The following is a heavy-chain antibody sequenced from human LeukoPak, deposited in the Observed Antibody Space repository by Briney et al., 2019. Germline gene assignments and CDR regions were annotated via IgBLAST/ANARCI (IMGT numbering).Heavy chain of an antibody. CDR2: IYHSGST. CDR3: ARVRLINWYYYGRDV. J-gene: IGHJ6*02. V-gene: IGHV4-30-2*01. Sequence: PSQTLSLTCAVSGGSISSGGYSWSWIRQPPGKGLEWIGYIYHSGSTYYNPSLKSRVTISVDRSKNQFSLKLSSVTAADTAVHYGARVRLINWYYYGRDVWGQGTTVTVPS. CDR1: GGSISSGGYS. D-gene: IGHD1-1*01.